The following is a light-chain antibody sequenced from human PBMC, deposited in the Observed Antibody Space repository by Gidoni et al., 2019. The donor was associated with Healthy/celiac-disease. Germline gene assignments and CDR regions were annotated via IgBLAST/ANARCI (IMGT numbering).Light chain of an antibody. CDR2: KAS. J-gene: IGKJ1*01. CDR3: QQYNSYPWT. V-gene: IGKV1-5*03. CDR1: QSISSW. Sequence: IQMTHSPSTLSASVGDRVTITCRASQSISSWLAWYQQKPGQAPKLLIYKASSLESGVPSRFSGSGSGTEFTLTISSLQPDDFATYYCQQYNSYPWTFGQGTKVEIK.